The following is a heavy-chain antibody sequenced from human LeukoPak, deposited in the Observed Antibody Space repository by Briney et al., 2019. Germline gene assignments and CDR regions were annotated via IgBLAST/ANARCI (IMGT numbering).Heavy chain of an antibody. CDR2: INYSGST. V-gene: IGHV4-59*08. Sequence: SETLSLTCAVSGGSIRNDYWSWVRQPPGKGLEWIAYINYSGSTNYNPSLESRVTISVDTSKNLFSLKFTSVTAADTAVYYCARHRPGERRFDPWGQGTLVTVSS. D-gene: IGHD3-16*01. CDR1: GGSIRNDY. J-gene: IGHJ5*02. CDR3: ARHRPGERRFDP.